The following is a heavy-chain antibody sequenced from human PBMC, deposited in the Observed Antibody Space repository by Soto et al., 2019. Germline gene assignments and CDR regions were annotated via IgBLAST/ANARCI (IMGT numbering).Heavy chain of an antibody. J-gene: IGHJ4*02. CDR1: GGSFSGYY. CDR3: ATTHRTTVTADY. V-gene: IGHV4-34*01. Sequence: SETLSLTCAVYGGSFSGYYWSWIRQPPGKGLEWIGEINHSGSTTYNPSLKSRVTISVDTSKNQFSLKLSSVTAADTAVYYCATTHRTTVTADYWGQGTLVTVSS. D-gene: IGHD4-17*01. CDR2: INHSGST.